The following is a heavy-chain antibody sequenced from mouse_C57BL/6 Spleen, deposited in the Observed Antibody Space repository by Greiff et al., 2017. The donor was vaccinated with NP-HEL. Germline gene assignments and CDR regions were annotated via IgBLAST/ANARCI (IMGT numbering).Heavy chain of an antibody. J-gene: IGHJ2*01. Sequence: QVQLQQPGAELVRPGTSVKLSCTASGYTFTSYWMHWVKQRPGQGLEWIGVIDPSDSYTNYNQKFKGKATLTVDTSSSTAYMQLSSLTSEDSAVYYCARKITGTFDYWGQGTTLTVSS. D-gene: IGHD4-1*01. V-gene: IGHV1-59*01. CDR1: GYTFTSYW. CDR3: ARKITGTFDY. CDR2: IDPSDSYT.